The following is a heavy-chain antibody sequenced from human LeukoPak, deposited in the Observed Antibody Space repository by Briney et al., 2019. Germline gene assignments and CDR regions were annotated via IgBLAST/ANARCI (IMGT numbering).Heavy chain of an antibody. CDR3: ARDLRQLGLWIDY. D-gene: IGHD6-13*01. CDR1: GFTFSSYG. Sequence: PGRSLRLSCAASGFTFSSYGMHWVRQAPGKGLEWVAVIWYDGSNKYYADSVKGRFTISRDNSKNTLYLQMNSLRAEDTAVYYCARDLRQLGLWIDYWGQGTLVTVSS. V-gene: IGHV3-33*01. CDR2: IWYDGSNK. J-gene: IGHJ4*02.